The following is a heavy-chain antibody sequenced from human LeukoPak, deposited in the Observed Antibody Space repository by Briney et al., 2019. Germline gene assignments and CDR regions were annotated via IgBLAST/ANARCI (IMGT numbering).Heavy chain of an antibody. J-gene: IGHJ4*02. CDR1: GFTFDDYA. CDR3: AKDTAVAGNWAFDY. V-gene: IGHV3-9*01. Sequence: GGSLRPSCAASGFTFDDYAMHWVRQAPGKGLEWVSGISWNSGSIGYADSVKGRFTISRDNAKNSLYLQMNSLRAEDTALYYCAKDTAVAGNWAFDYWGQGTLVTVSS. CDR2: ISWNSGSI. D-gene: IGHD6-19*01.